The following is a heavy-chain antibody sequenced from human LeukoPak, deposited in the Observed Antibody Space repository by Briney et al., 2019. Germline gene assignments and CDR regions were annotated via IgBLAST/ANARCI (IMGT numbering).Heavy chain of an antibody. CDR1: GYTFTSYA. Sequence: GASVKVSCKASGYTFTSYAMHWVRQAPGQRLEWMGWINAGNGNTKYSQKFQGRVTITRDTSASTAYMELSSLRSEDTAVYYCARDWGEDSGYELTYNWFDPWGQGTLVTVSS. J-gene: IGHJ5*02. CDR3: ARDWGEDSGYELTYNWFDP. CDR2: INAGNGNT. V-gene: IGHV1-3*01. D-gene: IGHD5-12*01.